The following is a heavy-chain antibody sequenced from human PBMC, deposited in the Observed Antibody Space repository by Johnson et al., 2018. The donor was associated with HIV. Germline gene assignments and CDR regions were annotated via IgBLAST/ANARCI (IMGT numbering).Heavy chain of an antibody. CDR3: AKEQSVVVIGIGAFDI. CDR2: IRYDGSNK. CDR1: GFTFNPYG. Sequence: QVQLVESGGGVVQPGRSLRLSCAASGFTFNPYGIHWVRRAPGKGLEWVAFIRYDGSNKYYADSVKGRFTISRDNSKNTLYLQMNSLRAEDTAVYYCAKEQSVVVIGIGAFDIWGQGTMVTVSS. J-gene: IGHJ3*02. D-gene: IGHD3-22*01. V-gene: IGHV3-30*02.